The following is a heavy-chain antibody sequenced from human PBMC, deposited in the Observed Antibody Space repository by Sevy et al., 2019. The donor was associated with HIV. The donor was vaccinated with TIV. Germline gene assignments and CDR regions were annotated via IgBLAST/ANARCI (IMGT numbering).Heavy chain of an antibody. D-gene: IGHD3-22*01. CDR2: YTPIFGTT. CDR1: GGTFTSYG. CDR3: ARLYHDGSAVQAFDI. J-gene: IGHJ3*02. V-gene: IGHV1-69*13. Sequence: ASVKVSCKASGGTFTSYGLSWVRQAPGQGLEWVGTYTPIFGTTNYAQTFQGRITIAADESTGTAYMELSSLGSEDSAVYFCARLYHDGSAVQAFDIWGQGTMVTVSS.